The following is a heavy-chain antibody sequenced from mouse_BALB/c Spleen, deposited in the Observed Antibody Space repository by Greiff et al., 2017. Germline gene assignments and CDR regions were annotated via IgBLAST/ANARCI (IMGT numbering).Heavy chain of an antibody. D-gene: IGHD2-4*01. CDR1: GYAFTNYL. CDR2: INPGSGGT. V-gene: IGHV1-54*01. Sequence: VQGVESGAELVRPGTSVKVSCKASGYAFTNYLIEWVKQRPGQGLEWIGVINPGSGGTNYNEKFKGKATLTADKSSSTAYMQLSSLTSDDSAVYFCARCDYDGYAMDYWGQGTSVTVSS. J-gene: IGHJ4*01. CDR3: ARCDYDGYAMDY.